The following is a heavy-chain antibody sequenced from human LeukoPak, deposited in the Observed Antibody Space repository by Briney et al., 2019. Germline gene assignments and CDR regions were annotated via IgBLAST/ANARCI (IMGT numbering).Heavy chain of an antibody. V-gene: IGHV3-23*01. CDR1: GFTFSSYD. J-gene: IGHJ4*02. CDR3: AKYIAAAGLAFDY. CDR2: ISGSGGST. D-gene: IGHD6-13*01. Sequence: GGSLRLSCAASGFTFSSYDMHWVRQAPGKGLEWVSAISGSGGSTYYADSVKGRFTISRDNSKNTLYLQMNSLRAEDTAVYYCAKYIAAAGLAFDYWGQGTLVTVSS.